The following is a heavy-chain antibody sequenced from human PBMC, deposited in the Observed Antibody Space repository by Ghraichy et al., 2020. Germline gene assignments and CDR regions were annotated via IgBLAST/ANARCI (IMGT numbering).Heavy chain of an antibody. D-gene: IGHD6-13*01. J-gene: IGHJ4*02. V-gene: IGHV3-11*01. CDR3: VRDAGTYFDY. CDR1: GFIFSDYY. Sequence: GGSLRLSCAASGFIFSDYYMSWIRQAPGKGLEWVSYISSSYGNTDYADSVKGRFTISRDNAKNSLYLQMNSLRAEDTAVYYCVRDAGTYFDYWGQGTLVTVSS. CDR2: ISSSYGNT.